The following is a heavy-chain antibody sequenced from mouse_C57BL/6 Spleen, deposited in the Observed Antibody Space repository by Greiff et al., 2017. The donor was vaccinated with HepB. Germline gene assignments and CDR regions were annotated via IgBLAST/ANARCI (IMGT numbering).Heavy chain of an antibody. CDR3: ARGAYYGSSYGYFDV. CDR2: INYDGSST. Sequence: EVKVVESEGGLVQPGSSMKLSCTASGFTFSDYYMAWVRQVPEKGLEWVANINYDGSSTYYLDSLKSRFIISRDNAKNILYLQMSSLKSEETATYYCARGAYYGSSYGYFDVWGTGTTVTVSS. CDR1: GFTFSDYY. J-gene: IGHJ1*03. D-gene: IGHD1-1*01. V-gene: IGHV5-16*01.